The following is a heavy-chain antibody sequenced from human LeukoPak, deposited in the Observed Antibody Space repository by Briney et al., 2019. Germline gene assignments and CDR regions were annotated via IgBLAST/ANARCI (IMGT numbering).Heavy chain of an antibody. Sequence: GESLKISCKGSGYSFTSYWIGWVRQMPGKGLEWMGIIYPGDSDTRYSPSFQGQVTISADKSISTAYLQWSSLKASDTAKYYCARCDLYYDSSGYFVDAFDIWGQGTMVTVSS. D-gene: IGHD3-22*01. CDR3: ARCDLYYDSSGYFVDAFDI. CDR2: IYPGDSDT. CDR1: GYSFTSYW. J-gene: IGHJ3*02. V-gene: IGHV5-51*01.